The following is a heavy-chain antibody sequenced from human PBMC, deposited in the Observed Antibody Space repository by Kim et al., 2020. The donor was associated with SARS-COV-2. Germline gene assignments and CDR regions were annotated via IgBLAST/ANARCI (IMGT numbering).Heavy chain of an antibody. Sequence: GGSLRLSCAASGFTFTNAWMSWVRQAPGKGLEWVGRVKSKTDGGTNDYAAPVKGRFTIARDDSKDTLYLQMNSLKCEATAVYSCTTGRPGSYYHILTGPANFDYWGQGTLVSFSS. D-gene: IGHD3-9*01. J-gene: IGHJ4*02. CDR2: VKSKTDGGTN. V-gene: IGHV3-15*01. CDR3: TTGRPGSYYHILTGPANFDY. CDR1: GFTFTNAW.